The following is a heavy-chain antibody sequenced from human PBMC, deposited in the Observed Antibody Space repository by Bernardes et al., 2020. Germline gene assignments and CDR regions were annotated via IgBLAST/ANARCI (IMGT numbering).Heavy chain of an antibody. CDR3: AYTGNFGRIVVVPAAAFDI. V-gene: IGHV2-5*02. CDR1: GFSLSTSGVG. J-gene: IGHJ3*02. Sequence: SGPTLVKPTQTLTLTCTFSGFSLSTSGVGVGWIRQPPGKALEWLALIYWDDDKRYSPSLKSRLTITKDTSKNQVVLTMTNMDPVDTATYYCAYTGNFGRIVVVPAAAFDIWGQGTMVTVSS. D-gene: IGHD2-2*01. CDR2: IYWDDDK.